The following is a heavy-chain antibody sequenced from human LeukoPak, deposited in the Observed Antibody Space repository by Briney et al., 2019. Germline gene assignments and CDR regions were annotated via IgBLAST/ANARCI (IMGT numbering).Heavy chain of an antibody. CDR2: IYYSGST. Sequence: EWIGNIYYSGSTNHNPSLKSRVTISGDTSKNQFSLNLSSVTAADTAVYYCARVKGVARFDYWGRGTLVTVSS. CDR3: ARVKGVARFDY. D-gene: IGHD3-10*01. J-gene: IGHJ4*02. V-gene: IGHV4-59*01.